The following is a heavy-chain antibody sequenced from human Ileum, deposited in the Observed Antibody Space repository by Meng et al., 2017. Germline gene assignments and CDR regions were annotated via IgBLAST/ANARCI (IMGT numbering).Heavy chain of an antibody. CDR2: IRNSGDGP. V-gene: IGHV3-23*01. Sequence: GGSLRLSCAASGFMFSTYAMSWVRQAPGKGLEWVSAIRNSGDGPYCADSVKGRFTISTDNSKNTLYLQMNSLRAEDTAVYYCAKQIATNVMQAFDIWGQGTMVTVSS. CDR1: GFMFSTYA. J-gene: IGHJ3*02. CDR3: AKQIATNVMQAFDI. D-gene: IGHD2/OR15-2a*01.